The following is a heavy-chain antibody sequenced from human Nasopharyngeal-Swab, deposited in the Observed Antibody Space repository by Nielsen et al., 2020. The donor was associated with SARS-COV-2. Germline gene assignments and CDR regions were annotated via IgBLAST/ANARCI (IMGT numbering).Heavy chain of an antibody. CDR3: AKDRDSGDDSDDYYHYYGMDV. J-gene: IGHJ6*02. CDR2: ISGSDHTT. Sequence: GGSLRLSCTASGFTFGDYAMSWVRQAPGKGLELVSVISGSDHTTYYADSVKGRFTISRDNSKNTVNLQMNSLRVEDTAIYYCAKDRDSGDDSDDYYHYYGMDVWGQGTTVTVFS. V-gene: IGHV3-23*01. D-gene: IGHD5-12*01. CDR1: GFTFGDYA.